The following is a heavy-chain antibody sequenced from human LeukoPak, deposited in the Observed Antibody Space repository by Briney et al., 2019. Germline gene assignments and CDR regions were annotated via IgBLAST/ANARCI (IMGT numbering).Heavy chain of an antibody. CDR1: GFSRSTRGMC. CDR3: ARILCPDAFDI. D-gene: IGHD2-2*01. J-gene: IGHJ3*02. V-gene: IGHV2-70*11. CDR2: IDGDEDK. Sequence: SGPALVKPTQTLTLTCSFSGFSRSTRGMCVSWIRQPPGRALEWLARIDGDEDKYYSTSLKTRLPISKDTATTQVVLTIPDMDPVDTATYYCARILCPDAFDIWGQGTMVTVSS.